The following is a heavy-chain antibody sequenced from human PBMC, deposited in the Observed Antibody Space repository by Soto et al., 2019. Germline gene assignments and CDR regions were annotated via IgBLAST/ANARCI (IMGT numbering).Heavy chain of an antibody. D-gene: IGHD4-4*01. J-gene: IGHJ6*02. CDR3: TGTVTERDYYYYGMDV. CDR1: GGSISSYY. CDR2: IYYSGST. Sequence: SETLSLTCTVSGGSISSYYWSWIRQPPGKGLEWIGYIYYSGSTNYNPSLKSRVTISVDTSKNQFSLKLSSVTAADTAVYYCTGTVTERDYYYYGMDVWGQGTTVTVSS. V-gene: IGHV4-59*01.